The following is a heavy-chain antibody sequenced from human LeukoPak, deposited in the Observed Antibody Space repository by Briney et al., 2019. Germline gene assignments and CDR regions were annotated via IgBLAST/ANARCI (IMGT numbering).Heavy chain of an antibody. CDR2: MNPNSGNT. V-gene: IGHV1-8*03. J-gene: IGHJ3*02. D-gene: IGHD5-18*01. Sequence: GASVKVSCKASGYTFTSYDINWVRQATGQGLEWMGWMNPNSGNTGYAQKFQGRVTITRNTSISTAYMELSNLRSEDTAVYYCARVALGYSYGTDAFDIWGQGTMVTVSS. CDR1: GYTFTSYD. CDR3: ARVALGYSYGTDAFDI.